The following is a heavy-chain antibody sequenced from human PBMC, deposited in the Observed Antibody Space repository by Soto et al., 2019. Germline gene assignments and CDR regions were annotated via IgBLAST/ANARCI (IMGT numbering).Heavy chain of an antibody. V-gene: IGHV3-23*01. CDR2: ISGSGGNT. D-gene: IGHD2-15*01. CDR3: AKDRHSGYCSGGRCYSVPLDY. CDR1: GFTFSSYA. J-gene: IGHJ4*02. Sequence: GGSLRLSCAGSGFTFSSYAMSWVRQAPEKGLEWVSAISGSGGNTYYADSVKGRFTISRDNSKNTLYLQMNSLRAEDTAVYYCAKDRHSGYCSGGRCYSVPLDYWGQGT.